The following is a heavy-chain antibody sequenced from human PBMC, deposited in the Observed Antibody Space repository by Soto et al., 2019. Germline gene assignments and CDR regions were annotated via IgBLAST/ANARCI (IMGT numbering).Heavy chain of an antibody. Sequence: QVQLVQSGAEVKKPGSSVKVSCKASRGPFSSYASSWVRQAPGQGLECMGGIIPIFGTANYAQKFQGRVTITADEATSTAYMELSSLRSEDTAVYYCARDTEQVSEGWYALGDYWGQGTLVTVSS. CDR3: ARDTEQVSEGWYALGDY. J-gene: IGHJ4*02. CDR2: IIPIFGTA. D-gene: IGHD6-19*01. V-gene: IGHV1-69*12. CDR1: RGPFSSYA.